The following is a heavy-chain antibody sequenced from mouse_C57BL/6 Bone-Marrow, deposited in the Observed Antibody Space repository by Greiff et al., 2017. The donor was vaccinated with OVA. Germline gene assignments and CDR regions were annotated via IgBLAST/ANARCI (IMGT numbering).Heavy chain of an antibody. CDR2: ISDGGSYT. CDR1: GFTFSSYA. V-gene: IGHV5-4*01. J-gene: IGHJ1*03. CDR3: ARDRYYGSSRNWDIDV. D-gene: IGHD1-1*01. Sequence: EVKLVESGGGLVKPGGSLKLSCAASGFTFSSYAMSWVRQTPEKRLEWVATISDGGSYTYYPDNVKGRFTFTIDNAKNNLYLQMSHLKSVDTAMYYCARDRYYGSSRNWDIDVWGTGTTVTVSS.